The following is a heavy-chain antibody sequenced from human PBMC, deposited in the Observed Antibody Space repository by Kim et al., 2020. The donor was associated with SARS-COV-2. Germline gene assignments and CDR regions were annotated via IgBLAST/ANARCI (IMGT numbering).Heavy chain of an antibody. CDR1: GYTFTSYG. J-gene: IGHJ3*02. D-gene: IGHD3-9*01. Sequence: ASVKVSCKASGYTFTSYGISWVRQAPGQGLEWMGWISAYNGNTNYAQKLQGRVTMTTDTSTSTAYMELRSLRSDDTAVYYCARDWDIRVLRYFDWLRTVAFDIWGQGTMVTVSS. CDR3: ARDWDIRVLRYFDWLRTVAFDI. V-gene: IGHV1-18*01. CDR2: ISAYNGNT.